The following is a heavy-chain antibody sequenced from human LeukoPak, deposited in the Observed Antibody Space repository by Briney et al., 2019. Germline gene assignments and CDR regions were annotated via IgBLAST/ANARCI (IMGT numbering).Heavy chain of an antibody. CDR1: GFTFSSYS. CDR3: AKDLYGDYASVRIDY. V-gene: IGHV3-21*04. CDR2: ISSSSSYI. D-gene: IGHD4-17*01. J-gene: IGHJ4*02. Sequence: SGGSLRLSCAASGFTFSSYSMNWVRQAPGKGLEWVSSISSSSSYIYYADSVKGRFTISRDNAKNTLYLQMNSLRAEDTAVYYCAKDLYGDYASVRIDYWGQGTLVTVSS.